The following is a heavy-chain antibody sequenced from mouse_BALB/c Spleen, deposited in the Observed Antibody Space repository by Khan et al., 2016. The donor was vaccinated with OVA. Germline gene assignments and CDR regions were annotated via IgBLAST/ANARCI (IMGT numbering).Heavy chain of an antibody. CDR2: ISYSGVT. Sequence: EVQLQESGPGLVKPSQSLSLTCTVTGYSITSGYAWNWIRQFPGNKLEWIGYISYSGVTSYTPSLKSRISITRDTSKNQFFLQLNSVTTEDTATYDCARGNYYGYYFDYWGQGTTLTVSS. D-gene: IGHD1-1*01. CDR3: ARGNYYGYYFDY. J-gene: IGHJ2*01. V-gene: IGHV3-2*02. CDR1: GYSITSGYA.